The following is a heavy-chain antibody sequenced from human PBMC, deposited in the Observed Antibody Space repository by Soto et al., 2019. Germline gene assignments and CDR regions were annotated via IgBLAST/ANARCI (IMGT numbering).Heavy chain of an antibody. CDR1: GGSVSSGSYY. CDR2: IYYSGST. V-gene: IGHV4-61*01. D-gene: IGHD3-22*01. CDR3: ARWADRRLTYDYVMRKGSGYSYFDY. Sequence: SETLSLTCTVSGGSVSSGSYYWSWIRQPPGKGLEWIGYIYYSGSTNYNPSPKSRVTISVDTSKNQFSLKLSSVTAADTAVYYCARWADRRLTYDYVMRKGSGYSYFDYWGQGTLVTVSS. J-gene: IGHJ4*02.